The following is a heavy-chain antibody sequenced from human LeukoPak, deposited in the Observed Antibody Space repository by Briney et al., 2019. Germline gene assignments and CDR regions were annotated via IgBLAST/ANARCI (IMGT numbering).Heavy chain of an antibody. CDR1: GFTFSSYS. V-gene: IGHV3-21*01. CDR2: ISSSSSYI. Sequence: GGSLRLSCAASGFTFSSYSMNWVRQAPGKGLEWVSSISSSSSYIYYADSVKGRFTISRDNAKNSLYPQMNSLRAEDTAVYYCARRRGYGPRDAFDIWGQGTMVTVSS. CDR3: ARRRGYGPRDAFDI. D-gene: IGHD5-18*01. J-gene: IGHJ3*02.